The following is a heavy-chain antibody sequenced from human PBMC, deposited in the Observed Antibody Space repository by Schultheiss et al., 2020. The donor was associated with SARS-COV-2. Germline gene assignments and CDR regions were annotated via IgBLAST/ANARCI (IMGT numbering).Heavy chain of an antibody. CDR2: ISGSGGST. CDR3: ARDVYDFWSGYQYYFDY. D-gene: IGHD3-3*01. Sequence: GGSLRLSCAAYGFTFSSYAMSWVRQAPGKGLEWVSAISGSGGSTYYADSVKGRFTISRDNSKNTLYLQMNSLRAEDTAVYYCARDVYDFWSGYQYYFDYWGQGTLVTVSS. V-gene: IGHV3-23*01. J-gene: IGHJ4*02. CDR1: GFTFSSYA.